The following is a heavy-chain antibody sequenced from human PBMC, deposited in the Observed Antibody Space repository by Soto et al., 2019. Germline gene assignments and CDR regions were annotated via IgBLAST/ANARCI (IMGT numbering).Heavy chain of an antibody. J-gene: IGHJ6*02. CDR2: IYYTGST. V-gene: IGHV4-61*01. CDR1: GGSVSSGYY. Sequence: PSETLSLTCIVSGGSVSSGYYWSWIRQHPGKGLEWIGYIYYTGSTNYNPSLKGRVTMSVDTSRDQVSLRLRSVTRADTAVYYCARDQYDFRSGSYYYAMEVWGQGTKVTVSS. CDR3: ARDQYDFRSGSYYYAMEV. D-gene: IGHD3-3*01.